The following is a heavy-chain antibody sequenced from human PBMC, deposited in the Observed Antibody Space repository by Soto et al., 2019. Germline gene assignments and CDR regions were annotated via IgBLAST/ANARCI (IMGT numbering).Heavy chain of an antibody. Sequence: VQLVESGGGLVKPGGSLRLSCAASGFTFSSYSMNWVRQAPGKGLEWVSSISSSSSYIYYADSVKGRFTISRDNAKNSLYLQMNSLRAEDTAVYYCARVGSSTAYYYYMDVWGKGTTVTVSS. J-gene: IGHJ6*03. D-gene: IGHD2-2*01. CDR1: GFTFSSYS. CDR2: ISSSSSYI. CDR3: ARVGSSTAYYYYMDV. V-gene: IGHV3-21*01.